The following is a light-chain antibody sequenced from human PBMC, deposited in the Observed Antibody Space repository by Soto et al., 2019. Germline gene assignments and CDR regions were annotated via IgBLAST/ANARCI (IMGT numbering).Light chain of an antibody. CDR1: NSDVGGYNY. CDR2: DVS. J-gene: IGLJ2*01. V-gene: IGLV2-14*01. CDR3: RSYTSSSTVV. Sequence: QSALTQPASVSGSPGQSITISCTGTNSDVGGYNYVSWYQQHPGKAPKLMIYDVSNRPSGVSNRFSGSKSGNTASLTISGLQAEDEADYYCRSYTSSSTVVFGGGTKLTFL.